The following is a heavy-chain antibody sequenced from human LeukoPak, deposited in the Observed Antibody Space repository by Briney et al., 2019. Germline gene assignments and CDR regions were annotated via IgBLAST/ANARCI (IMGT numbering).Heavy chain of an antibody. CDR3: AKNTISGGHYQYYMDV. CDR2: ISGSGGIT. CDR1: GFTFDDYA. D-gene: IGHD3-16*02. Sequence: GGSLRLSCAASGFTFDDYAMHWVRQAPGKGLEWVSSISGSGGITYHADSLKGRFTISRDNSKNTLFLQMNSLRAEDTAVYYCAKNTISGGHYQYYMDVWGKGTTVTVSS. J-gene: IGHJ6*03. V-gene: IGHV3-23*01.